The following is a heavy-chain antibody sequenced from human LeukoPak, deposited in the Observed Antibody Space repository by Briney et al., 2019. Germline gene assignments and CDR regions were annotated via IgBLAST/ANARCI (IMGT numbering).Heavy chain of an antibody. V-gene: IGHV3-23*01. CDR3: AKDTRGRMIAAAGSDY. CDR1: GFTFSSYA. Sequence: GGSLRLSCAASGFTFSSYAMSWVRQAPGKGLEWVSAISGSGGSTYYADSVKGRFTISRDNSKNTLYLQMNSLRAEDTAVYYCAKDTRGRMIAAAGSDYWGQGTLVTVSS. J-gene: IGHJ4*02. D-gene: IGHD6-13*01. CDR2: ISGSGGST.